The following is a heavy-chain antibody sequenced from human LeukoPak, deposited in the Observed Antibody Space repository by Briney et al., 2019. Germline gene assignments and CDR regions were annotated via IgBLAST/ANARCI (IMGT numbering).Heavy chain of an antibody. D-gene: IGHD3-10*01. V-gene: IGHV1-2*02. J-gene: IGHJ5*02. CDR1: GYTFTGYY. CDR3: ARQDPPGLLWFGELLSSDNWFDP. Sequence: ASVKVSCKASGYTFTGYYMHWVRQAPGQGLEWMGWINPNSGGTNYAQKFQGRVTMTRDTSISTAYMELSRLRSDDTAVYYCARQDPPGLLWFGELLSSDNWFDPWGQGTLVTVSS. CDR2: INPNSGGT.